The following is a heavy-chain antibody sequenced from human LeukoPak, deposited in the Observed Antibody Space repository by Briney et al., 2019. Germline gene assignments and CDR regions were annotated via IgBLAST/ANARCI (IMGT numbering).Heavy chain of an antibody. CDR3: ARDLFYDSSGYYAFDY. CDR2: IVVGSGNT. Sequence: SVKVSCKASGFTFTSSAMQWVRQARGQRLEWIGWIVVGSGNTNYAQKFQERVTITRDMSTSTAYMELSSLRSEDTAVYYCARDLFYDSSGYYAFDYWGQGTLVTVSS. D-gene: IGHD3-22*01. CDR1: GFTFTSSA. V-gene: IGHV1-58*02. J-gene: IGHJ4*02.